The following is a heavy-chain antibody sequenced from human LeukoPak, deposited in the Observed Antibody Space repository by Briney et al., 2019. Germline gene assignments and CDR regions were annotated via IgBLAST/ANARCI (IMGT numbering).Heavy chain of an antibody. CDR3: ARHAYDSSGPRPHFDY. V-gene: IGHV4-4*09. CDR1: GGSISSYY. D-gene: IGHD3-22*01. CDR2: IYTSGST. Sequence: SETLSLTCTVSGGSISSYYWSWIRQPPGKGLEWIGYIYTSGSTNYNPSLKSRVTISVDTSKNQSSLKLSSVTAADTAVYYCARHAYDSSGPRPHFDYWGQGTLVTVSS. J-gene: IGHJ4*02.